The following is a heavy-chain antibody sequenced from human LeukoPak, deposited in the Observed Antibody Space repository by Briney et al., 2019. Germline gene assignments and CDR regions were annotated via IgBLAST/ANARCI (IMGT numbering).Heavy chain of an antibody. J-gene: IGHJ4*02. CDR2: ISGSGGST. D-gene: IGHD1-26*01. CDR1: GFSFSSYG. V-gene: IGHV3-23*01. Sequence: GGSLRLSCEPSGFSFSSYGMHWVRQAPGKGLEWVSAISGSGGSTYYADSVKGRFTISRDNSKNTLYLQMNSLRAEDTAVYYCAKATTLGGELLHFDYWGQGTLVTVSS. CDR3: AKATTLGGELLHFDY.